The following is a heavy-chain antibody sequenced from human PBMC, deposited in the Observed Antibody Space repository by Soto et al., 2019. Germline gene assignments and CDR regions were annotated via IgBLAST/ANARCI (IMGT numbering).Heavy chain of an antibody. CDR3: ARDPDSSGWYNWFDP. V-gene: IGHV3-48*01. CDR1: GFTFSSYS. D-gene: IGHD6-19*01. Sequence: EVQLVESGGGWVQPGGSLRLSCAASGFTFSSYSMNWVRQAPGKGLEWVSYISSSSSTIYYADSVKGRFTISRDNAKNSLYLQMNSLRAEDTAVYYCARDPDSSGWYNWFDPWGQGTLVTVSS. CDR2: ISSSSSTI. J-gene: IGHJ5*02.